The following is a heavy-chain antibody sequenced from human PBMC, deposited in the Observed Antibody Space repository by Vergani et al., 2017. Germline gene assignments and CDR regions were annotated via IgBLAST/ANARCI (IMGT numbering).Heavy chain of an antibody. CDR2: IRSKAYGQAT. J-gene: IGHJ3*02. CDR3: VRDQVSVLRGSDALDI. Sequence: EVQLVESGGDLVQPGRSLRLSCTASGFTFGYYAMDWFRQAPGQGLEWVGGIRSKAYGQATIYAASVKGRFTISRDDSKSIAYLQMNNLQTEDTAMYYCVRDQVSVLRGSDALDIWGQGRMVTVSS. D-gene: IGHD3-10*01. V-gene: IGHV3-49*03. CDR1: GFTFGYYA.